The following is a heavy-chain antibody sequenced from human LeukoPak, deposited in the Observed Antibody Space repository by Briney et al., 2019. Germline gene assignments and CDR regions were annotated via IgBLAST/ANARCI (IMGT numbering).Heavy chain of an antibody. CDR3: ATGYLTVDAFDI. V-gene: IGHV1-2*02. CDR1: GYTFTGYY. CDR2: INPNSGGT. J-gene: IGHJ3*02. D-gene: IGHD3-16*02. Sequence: ASVKVSCKASGYTFTGYYMHWVRQAPEQGLEWMGWINPNSGGTNYAQKLQGRVTMTTDTSTSTAYMELRSLRSDDTAVYYCATGYLTVDAFDIWGQGTMVTVSS.